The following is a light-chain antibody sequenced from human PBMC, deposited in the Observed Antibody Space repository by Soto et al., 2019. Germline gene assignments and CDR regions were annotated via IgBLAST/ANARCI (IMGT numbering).Light chain of an antibody. CDR2: DVS. Sequence: QSALTQPASVSGSPGQSITISFTGSSSDVGGYNYVSWYQQHPGKAPKLMIYDVSSRPSGVSNRFSGSKSGSTASLTISGLQAEDEDDYYCSSYSSSSTLNWVFGGGTKLTVL. CDR1: SSDVGGYNY. V-gene: IGLV2-14*03. CDR3: SSYSSSSTLNWV. J-gene: IGLJ3*02.